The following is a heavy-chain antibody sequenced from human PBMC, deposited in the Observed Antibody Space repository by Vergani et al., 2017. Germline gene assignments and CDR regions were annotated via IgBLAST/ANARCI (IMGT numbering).Heavy chain of an antibody. CDR3: ARDGSYGMDV. J-gene: IGHJ6*02. D-gene: IGHD5-12*01. CDR1: GGSISSGSYY. V-gene: IGHV4-61*02. Sequence: QVQLQESGPGLVKPSQTLSLTCTVSGGSISSGSYYWSWLRQPAGKGLEWIGRIYTSGSTNYTPSLKSRVTISVDTSKNQFSLKLSSVTAADTAVYYCARDGSYGMDVWGQGTTVTVSS. CDR2: IYTSGST.